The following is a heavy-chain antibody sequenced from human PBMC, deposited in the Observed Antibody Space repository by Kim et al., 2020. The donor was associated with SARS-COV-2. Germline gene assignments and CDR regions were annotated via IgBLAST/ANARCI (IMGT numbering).Heavy chain of an antibody. CDR3: AHIYYDSLFDY. CDR1: GFSLSTSGVG. CDR2: IYWDDDK. V-gene: IGHV2-5*02. D-gene: IGHD3-22*01. J-gene: IGHJ4*02. Sequence: SGPTLVKPTQTLTLTCTFSGFSLSTSGVGVGWIRQPPGKALEWLALIYWDDDKRYSPSLKGRLTITKDTSKNQVVLTMTNMDPVETATYYCAHIYYDSLFDYWGQGTLVTVSS.